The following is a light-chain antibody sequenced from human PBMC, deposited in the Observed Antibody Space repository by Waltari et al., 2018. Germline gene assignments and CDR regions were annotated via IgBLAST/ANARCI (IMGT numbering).Light chain of an antibody. J-gene: IGKJ4*01. Sequence: DIQMTQSPSTLSASVGDRVTITCRASQSISSWLAWFQKKPGKAPKLLINKATTLESGVPSRFSGSGYGTEVTLTSTSLQHYDFATYYRQLYNRHLLTFGGGTKVEIK. V-gene: IGKV1-5*03. CDR2: KAT. CDR3: QLYNRHLLT. CDR1: QSISSW.